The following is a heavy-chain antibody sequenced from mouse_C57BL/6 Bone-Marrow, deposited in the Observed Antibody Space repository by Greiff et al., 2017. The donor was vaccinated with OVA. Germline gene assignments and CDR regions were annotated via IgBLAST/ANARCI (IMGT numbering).Heavy chain of an antibody. CDR2: IEPEDGET. CDR3: ARKWLPLYWYFDV. D-gene: IGHD1-3*01. CDR1: GFNIKDYY. V-gene: IGHV14-2*01. J-gene: IGHJ1*03. Sequence: VQLQQSGAELVKPGASVKLSCTASGFNIKDYYMHWVKQRTEQGLEWIGRIEPEDGETKYAPKFQGKATITEDTSSNTAYLQLSSLTSEDTAVYYCARKWLPLYWYFDVWGTGTTVTVSS.